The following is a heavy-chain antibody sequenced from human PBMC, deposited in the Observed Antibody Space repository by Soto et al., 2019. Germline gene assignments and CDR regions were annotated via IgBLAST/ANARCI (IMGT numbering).Heavy chain of an antibody. CDR1: GGSISSYY. J-gene: IGHJ4*02. CDR3: ARAFPTYYYDSSGYYFDY. V-gene: IGHV4-59*01. D-gene: IGHD3-22*01. CDR2: IYYSGST. Sequence: SETLSLTCTVSGGSISSYYWSWIRQPPGKGLEWIGYIYYSGSTNYNPSLKSRVTISVDTSKNQFSLKLSSVTAADTVVYYCARAFPTYYYDSSGYYFDYWGQGTLVTVSS.